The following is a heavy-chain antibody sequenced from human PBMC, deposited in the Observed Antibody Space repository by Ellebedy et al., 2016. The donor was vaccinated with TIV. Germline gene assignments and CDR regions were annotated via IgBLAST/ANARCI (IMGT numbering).Heavy chain of an antibody. V-gene: IGHV3-48*01. Sequence: GESLKISCAASGFTFSSYSMNWVRQAPGKGLEWISYISSSSSTIYYADSVKCRFTISRDNAKNSLYLQMNSLRAEDTAVYYCARDRPSTAGGMDVWGQGTTVTVSS. J-gene: IGHJ6*02. CDR1: GFTFSSYS. CDR3: ARDRPSTAGGMDV. CDR2: ISSSSSTI. D-gene: IGHD2-21*02.